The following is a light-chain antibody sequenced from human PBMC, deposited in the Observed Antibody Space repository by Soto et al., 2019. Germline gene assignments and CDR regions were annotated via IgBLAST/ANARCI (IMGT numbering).Light chain of an antibody. Sequence: EIVLTQSPGTLSLSPGERATLSCRASQSITSSQLAWYQQRPGQAPRLLTYGASSRATGIPDRFSGSGSGIDFTLPISRLDSEDFAVYYCQQYGSAPLTFGGGTKVEFK. J-gene: IGKJ4*01. V-gene: IGKV3-20*01. CDR1: QSITSSQ. CDR2: GAS. CDR3: QQYGSAPLT.